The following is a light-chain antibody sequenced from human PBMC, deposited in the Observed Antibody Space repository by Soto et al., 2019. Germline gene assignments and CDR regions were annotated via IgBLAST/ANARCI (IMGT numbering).Light chain of an antibody. CDR1: SSDVGGYTY. CDR3: SSYTTSSTPPYV. Sequence: QSALTQPASVSGSPGQSITISCTGTSSDVGGYTYVSWYQQHPGKAPKLMIYDVSNRPSGVSNRFSGSKSANTASLTISGLQAEDEADYYYSSYTTSSTPPYVFGTGTKVTVL. CDR2: DVS. J-gene: IGLJ1*01. V-gene: IGLV2-14*01.